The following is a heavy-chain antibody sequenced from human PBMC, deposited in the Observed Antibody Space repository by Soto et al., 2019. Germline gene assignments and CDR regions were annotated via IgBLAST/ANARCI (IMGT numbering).Heavy chain of an antibody. Sequence: PGGALRLSCAASGFTFDDYTMHWVRQAPGMGLEWVSLISWDGGSTHYADSVKGRSTISRENSKNSLYLQMNSLRTEDTALYYCANDYCGGDCGSSYYGMDVWGQGTTVPVSS. D-gene: IGHD2-21*02. V-gene: IGHV3-43*01. J-gene: IGHJ6*02. CDR2: ISWDGGST. CDR1: GFTFDDYT. CDR3: ANDYCGGDCGSSYYGMDV.